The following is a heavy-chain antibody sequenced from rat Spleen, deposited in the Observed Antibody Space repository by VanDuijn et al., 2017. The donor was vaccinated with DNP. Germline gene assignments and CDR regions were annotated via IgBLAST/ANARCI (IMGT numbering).Heavy chain of an antibody. J-gene: IGHJ4*01. CDR2: IISDARKT. V-gene: IGHV5S10*01. Sequence: EVQLVESGGGLEQPGGSLSLSCATSGFAFNDYNMAWVRQAPKKGLEWVATIISDARKTYYRDSVKGRFIISRDDAKSTLYLQMDSLRSEDTATYYCVTIPGSYAMDDWGQGASVTVSS. CDR1: GFAFNDYN. D-gene: IGHD5-1*01. CDR3: VTIPGSYAMDD.